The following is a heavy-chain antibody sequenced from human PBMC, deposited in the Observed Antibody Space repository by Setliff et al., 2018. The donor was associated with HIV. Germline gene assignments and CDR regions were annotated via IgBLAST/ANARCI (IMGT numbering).Heavy chain of an antibody. Sequence: PSETLSLTCTVSGGSISSSSYYWGWIRQPPGKGLEWIGTIYYSGSTYYNPSLKSRVSMSVDTSKNQFSLKLSSVTAADTAVYYCAREHVGWGSPPGWFDPWGQGTLVTVSS. V-gene: IGHV4-39*02. J-gene: IGHJ5*02. CDR1: GGSISSSSYY. CDR2: IYYSGST. D-gene: IGHD3-16*01. CDR3: AREHVGWGSPPGWFDP.